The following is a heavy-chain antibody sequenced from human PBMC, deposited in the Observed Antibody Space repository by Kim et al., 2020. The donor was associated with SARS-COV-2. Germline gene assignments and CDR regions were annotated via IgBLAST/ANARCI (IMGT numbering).Heavy chain of an antibody. CDR1: GFTFDDYA. Sequence: GGSLRLSCAASGFTFDDYAMHWVRQAPGKGLEWVSGISWNSGSIGYADSVKGRFTISRDNAKNSLYLQMNSLRAEDTALYYCAKGAFDFWGQGTLVTVSS. J-gene: IGHJ4*02. CDR2: ISWNSGSI. CDR3: AKGAFDF. V-gene: IGHV3-9*01.